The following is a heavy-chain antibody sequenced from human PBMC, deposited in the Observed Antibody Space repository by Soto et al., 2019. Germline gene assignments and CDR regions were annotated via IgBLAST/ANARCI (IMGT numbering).Heavy chain of an antibody. CDR2: IYYSGST. Sequence: PSETLSLTCTVSGGSISSYYWSWIRQPPGKGLEWIGYIYYSGSTNYNPSLKSRVTISVDTSKNQFSLKLSSVTAADTAVYYCARNYYDFWSGYLWWFDPWGQGTLVTVSS. CDR1: GGSISSYY. D-gene: IGHD3-3*01. V-gene: IGHV4-59*08. J-gene: IGHJ5*02. CDR3: ARNYYDFWSGYLWWFDP.